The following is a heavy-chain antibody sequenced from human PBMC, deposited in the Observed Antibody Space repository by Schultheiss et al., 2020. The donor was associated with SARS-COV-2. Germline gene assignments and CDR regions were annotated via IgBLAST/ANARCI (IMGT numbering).Heavy chain of an antibody. CDR2: IYYSGST. CDR3: ARASTVTSFEY. CDR1: GGSISSSSYY. J-gene: IGHJ4*02. D-gene: IGHD4-17*01. V-gene: IGHV4-39*07. Sequence: GSLRLSCTVSGGSISSSSYYWGWIRQPPGKGLEWIGSIYYSGSTYYNPSLRSRVTISVDTSKNQFSLKLSSVTAADTAVYYCARASTVTSFEYWGQGTLVTVSS.